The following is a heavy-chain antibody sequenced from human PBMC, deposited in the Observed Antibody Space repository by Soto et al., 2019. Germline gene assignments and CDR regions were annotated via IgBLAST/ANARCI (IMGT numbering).Heavy chain of an antibody. J-gene: IGHJ4*02. V-gene: IGHV1-69*01. D-gene: IGHD3-22*01. Sequence: QVQLVQSGAEVKKPGSSVRVSCKASGGTFTTHSISWVRQAPGQGLEWMGGIIPIFSSTKSAQKFQGRVTITADESTDTAYMELSSLRFEDTAVYYCARGDYYDRGGKQYCFHNWGQGTLVTVSS. CDR3: ARGDYYDRGGKQYCFHN. CDR2: IIPIFSST. CDR1: GGTFTTHS.